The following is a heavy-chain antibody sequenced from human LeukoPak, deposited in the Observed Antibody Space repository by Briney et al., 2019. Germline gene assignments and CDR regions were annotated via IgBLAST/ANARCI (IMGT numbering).Heavy chain of an antibody. CDR1: VCSFSSYV. CDR2: IDSGSGTNI. Sequence: PGGALRLSFAASVCSFSSYVMIWVRQAPGKGLEWISYIDSGSGTNIFYADYMKGRFNNSRDNAKNSLYLQMNTLRAEDTAVYYCARDKDYSESGRDGDWRYYFDYWGQGALVTVSS. D-gene: IGHD2-21*01. CDR3: ARDKDYSESGRDGDWRYYFDY. J-gene: IGHJ4*02. V-gene: IGHV3-48*03.